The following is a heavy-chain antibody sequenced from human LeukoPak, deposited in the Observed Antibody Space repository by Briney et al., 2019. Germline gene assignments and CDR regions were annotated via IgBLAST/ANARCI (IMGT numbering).Heavy chain of an antibody. CDR1: GFTFSDYY. D-gene: IGHD6-19*01. CDR2: ISSSSSYT. Sequence: GGSLRLSCAASGFTFSDYYMSWIRQAPGKGLEWVSYISSSSSYTNYADSVKGRFTISRDNAKNSLYLQMNSLGAEDTAVYFCARYNSAWKTDDYWGQGTLVTVSS. J-gene: IGHJ4*02. CDR3: ARYNSAWKTDDY. V-gene: IGHV3-11*03.